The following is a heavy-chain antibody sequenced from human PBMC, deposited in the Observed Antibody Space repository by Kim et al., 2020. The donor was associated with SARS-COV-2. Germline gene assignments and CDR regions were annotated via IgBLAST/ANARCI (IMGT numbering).Heavy chain of an antibody. CDR3: AREGGTSGRCGYFDD. CDR2: MSFDGFSK. D-gene: IGHD6-19*01. Sequence: GGSLRLSCVTSEFTFKSSIIHWVRQAPGKGLEWVAAMSFDGFSKYFLDSVKGRFTISRDESKSTMYLELSSLREEDSAVYYCAREGGTSGRCGYFDDWGQGTQVTVS. CDR1: EFTFKSSI. V-gene: IGHV3-30*04. J-gene: IGHJ4*02.